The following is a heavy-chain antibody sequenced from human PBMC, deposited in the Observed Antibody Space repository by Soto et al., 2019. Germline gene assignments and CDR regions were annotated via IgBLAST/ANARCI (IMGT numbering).Heavy chain of an antibody. CDR1: GYTFTSYD. CDR2: MNPNSGNT. V-gene: IGHV1-8*01. J-gene: IGHJ3*02. D-gene: IGHD3-3*01. CDR3: AIKYRGEGYDFWSGYYDEAFDI. Sequence: GASVKVSCKASGYTFTSYDINWVRQATGQGLEWMGWMNPNSGNTGYAQKFQGRVTMTRNTSISTAYMELSSLRSEDTAVYYCAIKYRGEGYDFWSGYYDEAFDIWGQGTMVTVSS.